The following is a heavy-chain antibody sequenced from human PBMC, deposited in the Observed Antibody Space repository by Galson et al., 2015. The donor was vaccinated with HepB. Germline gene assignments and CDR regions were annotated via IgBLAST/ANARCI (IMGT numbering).Heavy chain of an antibody. D-gene: IGHD3-10*01. CDR3: ARTKKSSGSYYLNWFDP. CDR2: IYYSGST. Sequence: TLSLTCTVSGGSISSGGYYWSWIRQHPGKGLEWIGYIYYSGSTYYNPSLKSRVTISVDTSKNQFSLKLSSVTGADTAVYYCARTKKSSGSYYLNWFDPWGQGTLVTVSS. V-gene: IGHV4-31*03. CDR1: GGSISSGGYY. J-gene: IGHJ5*02.